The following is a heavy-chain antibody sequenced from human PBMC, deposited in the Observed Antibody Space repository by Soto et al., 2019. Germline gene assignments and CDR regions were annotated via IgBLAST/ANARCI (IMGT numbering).Heavy chain of an antibody. CDR1: GYTFTGYY. Sequence: ASVKVSCKASGYTFTGYYMHWVRQAPGQGLEWMGWINPNSGGTNYAQKFQGRVTMTRDTSISTAYMELSRLRSDDTAVYYCAITHPGYSSRWVYYYAMDVWGQGTTVTVSS. D-gene: IGHD6-13*01. CDR3: AITHPGYSSRWVYYYAMDV. V-gene: IGHV1-2*02. J-gene: IGHJ6*02. CDR2: INPNSGGT.